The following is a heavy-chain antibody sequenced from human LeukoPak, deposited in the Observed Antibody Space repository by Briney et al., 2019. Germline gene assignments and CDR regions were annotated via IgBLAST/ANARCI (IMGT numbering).Heavy chain of an antibody. V-gene: IGHV4-38-2*02. Sequence: SETLSLTCTVSGYSISSGYYWGWIRQPPGKGLEWIGSIYHSGSTYYNPSLRSRVTISVDTSKNQFSLKLSSVTAADTAVYYCARDRPLKFGEFHHPLYYFDYWGQGTLVTVSS. CDR1: GYSISSGYY. D-gene: IGHD3-10*01. CDR2: IYHSGST. CDR3: ARDRPLKFGEFHHPLYYFDY. J-gene: IGHJ4*02.